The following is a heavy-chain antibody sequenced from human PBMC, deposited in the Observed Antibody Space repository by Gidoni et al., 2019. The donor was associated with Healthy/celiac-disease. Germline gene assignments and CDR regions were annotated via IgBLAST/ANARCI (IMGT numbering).Heavy chain of an antibody. D-gene: IGHD3-10*01. CDR2: INRDGSST. CDR1: GFPFRSYW. V-gene: IGHV3-74*01. Sequence: EVQLVESGGGLVQPGGSLRLSCAASGFPFRSYWMHWVRQAPGKGLLWVSRINRDGSSTSYADSVKGRFTISRDNAKNTLYLQMNSLRAEDTAVYYCARDRATMVRGVTYYYYGMDVWGQGTTVTVSS. J-gene: IGHJ6*02. CDR3: ARDRATMVRGVTYYYYGMDV.